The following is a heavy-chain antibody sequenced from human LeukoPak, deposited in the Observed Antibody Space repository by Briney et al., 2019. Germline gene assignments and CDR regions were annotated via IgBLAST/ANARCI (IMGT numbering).Heavy chain of an antibody. J-gene: IGHJ5*02. CDR1: GYTFVDYW. CDR3: ARRAELGVRWFDT. D-gene: IGHD3-16*01. CDR2: IYAHDSKT. Sequence: GESLKISCQASGYTFVDYWIGWVRQLPGKGLEWMGIIYAHDSKTIYSPSFQSQVTISVDKSISTAYLQWTTLQTSDTAVYFCARRAELGVRWFDTWGQGTLVNVFS. V-gene: IGHV5-51*01.